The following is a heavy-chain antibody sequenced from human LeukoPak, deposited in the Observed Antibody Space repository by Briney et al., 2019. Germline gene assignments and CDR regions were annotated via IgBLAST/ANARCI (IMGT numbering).Heavy chain of an antibody. CDR2: INHSGST. J-gene: IGHJ4*02. CDR1: GGSFSGYY. Sequence: SETLSLTCAVYGGSFSGYYWSWIRLPPGKGLEWIGEINHSGSTNYNPSLKSRVTISVDTSKNQFSLKLSSVTAADTAVYYCARGRAAAGTHFHFDYWGQGTLVTVSS. D-gene: IGHD6-13*01. CDR3: ARGRAAAGTHFHFDY. V-gene: IGHV4-34*01.